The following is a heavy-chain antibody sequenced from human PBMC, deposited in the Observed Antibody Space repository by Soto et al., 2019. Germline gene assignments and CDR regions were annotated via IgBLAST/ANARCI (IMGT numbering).Heavy chain of an antibody. V-gene: IGHV3-15*07. Sequence: EVQLVESGGGLVKPGGSLRLSCAAAGFTFSNAWMNWVRQAPGKGLEWVGRIKSKTDGGTTDYAAPVKGRFTSSRDDSKNRLYLQMNSLKTEDTAVYYCTTDENYYDSSGYHYFDYWGQGTLVTVSS. CDR2: IKSKTDGGTT. CDR3: TTDENYYDSSGYHYFDY. J-gene: IGHJ4*02. CDR1: GFTFSNAW. D-gene: IGHD3-22*01.